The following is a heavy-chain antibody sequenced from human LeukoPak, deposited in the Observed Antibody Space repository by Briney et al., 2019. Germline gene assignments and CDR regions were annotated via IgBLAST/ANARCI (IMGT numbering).Heavy chain of an antibody. CDR1: RYTFTGYC. Sequence: ASVKVSCKASRYTFTGYCMHWVRQAPGQGLEWMGWINPNSGGTDYAQKFQGRVTMTRDTSITTAYMELRRLRSDDTAVYYCARETPYCFDYWGQGTLVTVSS. CDR3: ARETPYCFDY. D-gene: IGHD2-8*02. CDR2: INPNSGGT. V-gene: IGHV1-2*02. J-gene: IGHJ4*02.